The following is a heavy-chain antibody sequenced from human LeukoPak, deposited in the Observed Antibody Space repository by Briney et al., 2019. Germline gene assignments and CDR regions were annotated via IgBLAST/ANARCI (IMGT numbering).Heavy chain of an antibody. V-gene: IGHV3-21*01. CDR1: GFPFSSYS. J-gene: IGHJ4*02. CDR2: ISMSNFYI. CDR3: AKHLWRDLLWFGEGYYFGY. D-gene: IGHD3-10*01. Sequence: GGSLRLSCAGSGFPFSSYSMNWVRQAPGKGLEWISSISMSNFYIYYADSVKGRFTISRDNAKNSLYLQMNSLRAEDTAVYYCAKHLWRDLLWFGEGYYFGYWGQGTLVTVSS.